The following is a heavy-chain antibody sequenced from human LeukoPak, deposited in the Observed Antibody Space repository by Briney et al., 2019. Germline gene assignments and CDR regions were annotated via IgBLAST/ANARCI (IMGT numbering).Heavy chain of an antibody. V-gene: IGHV1-69*01. CDR3: ASRLYCSNTRCRNFPFAY. J-gene: IGHJ4*02. CDR1: GGTFISYA. CDR2: IIPILGTA. Sequence: ASVKVSCKASGGTFISYAINWVRQAPGQGLEWMGGIIPILGTANYAQKFQDRVTITADESTSTAYMELSSLRSEDTAIYYCASRLYCSNTRCRNFPFAYWGQGTLVTVSS. D-gene: IGHD2-2*01.